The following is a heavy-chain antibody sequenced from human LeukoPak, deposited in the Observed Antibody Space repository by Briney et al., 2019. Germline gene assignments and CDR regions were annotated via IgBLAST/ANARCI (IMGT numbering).Heavy chain of an antibody. V-gene: IGHV3-30*04. CDR3: ARGRSSRDDAFDI. Sequence: GRSLRLSCAAAGFTLSSYAMRWVRQAAGKGLEWVAVISYDGSNKYYADYVKARFTISRDNSKTTLYLQMNSLRAEDTAVYCCARGRSSRDDAFDIWGQGTMVTVSS. D-gene: IGHD6-13*01. CDR1: GFTLSSYA. CDR2: ISYDGSNK. J-gene: IGHJ3*02.